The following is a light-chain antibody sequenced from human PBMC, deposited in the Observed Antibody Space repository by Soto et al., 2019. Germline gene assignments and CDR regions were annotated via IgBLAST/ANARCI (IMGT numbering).Light chain of an antibody. Sequence: QSVLTQPPSVSGAPGQRVTISCTGSSSSLGAGHAVHWYQQLPGTAPKLLIYNNNQRPSGVPDRLSGSKSGSSASLAISGLQSEDEADYYCAAWDDSLRSYLFGSGTKLTVL. CDR1: SSSLGAGHA. J-gene: IGLJ1*01. V-gene: IGLV1-44*01. CDR2: NNN. CDR3: AAWDDSLRSYL.